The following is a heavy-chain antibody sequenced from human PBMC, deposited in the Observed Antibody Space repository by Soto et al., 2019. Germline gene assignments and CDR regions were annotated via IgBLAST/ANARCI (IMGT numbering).Heavy chain of an antibody. CDR2: MYYSGRT. D-gene: IGHD1-26*01. CDR3: ARSLVGATTLGFDY. J-gene: IGHJ4*02. CDR1: GGSISSGGYY. V-gene: IGHV4-31*03. Sequence: SETLSLTCTVSGGSISSGGYYWSWIRQHPGKGLEWIAYMYYSGRTYYNPSLKSRVTISVDTSKNQFSLKLSSVTAADTAVYYCARSLVGATTLGFDYWGQGTLVTVSS.